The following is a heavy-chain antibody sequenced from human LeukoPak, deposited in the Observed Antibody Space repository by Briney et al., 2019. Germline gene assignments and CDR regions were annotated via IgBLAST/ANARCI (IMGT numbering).Heavy chain of an antibody. CDR2: ISSSSSYI. D-gene: IGHD3-10*01. CDR1: GFTFSSYS. CDR3: ARDREVRANWFDP. V-gene: IGHV3-21*01. J-gene: IGHJ5*02. Sequence: GGSLRLSCAASGFTFSSYSMNWVRQAPGKGLEWVSSISSSSSYIYYADSVKGRFTISRDNAKNSLYLQMNSLRAEDTAVYYCARDREVRANWFDPWGQGTLVTVSS.